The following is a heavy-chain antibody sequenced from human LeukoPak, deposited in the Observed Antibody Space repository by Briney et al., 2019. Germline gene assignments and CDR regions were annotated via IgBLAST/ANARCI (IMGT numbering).Heavy chain of an antibody. CDR3: ARPFCSGGSCYSFGDY. CDR1: GFIFSSYA. D-gene: IGHD2-15*01. CDR2: NSSNGGST. Sequence: GGSLRLSCAASGFIFSSYAMHWVRQAPGKGLEYVSANSSNGGSTYYANSVKGRFTISRDNSKNTLYLQMGSLRAEDMAVYYCARPFCSGGSCYSFGDYWGQGTLVTVSS. J-gene: IGHJ4*02. V-gene: IGHV3-64*01.